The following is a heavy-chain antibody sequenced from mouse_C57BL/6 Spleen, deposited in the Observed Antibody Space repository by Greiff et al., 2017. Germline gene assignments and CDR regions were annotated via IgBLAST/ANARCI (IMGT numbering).Heavy chain of an antibody. CDR3: ARRAQEWAMDY. CDR1: GYTFTSYW. D-gene: IGHD3-2*02. Sequence: QVQLQQSGAELVKPGASVKLSCKASGYTFTSYWMQWVKQRPGQGLEWIGEIDPSDSYTNYNQKFKGKATLTVDTSSSTAYMQLSSLTSEDSAVYYCARRAQEWAMDYWGQGTSVTVSS. V-gene: IGHV1-50*01. J-gene: IGHJ4*01. CDR2: IDPSDSYT.